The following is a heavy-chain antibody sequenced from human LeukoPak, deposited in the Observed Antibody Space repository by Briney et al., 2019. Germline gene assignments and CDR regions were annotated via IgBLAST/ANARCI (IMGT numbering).Heavy chain of an antibody. J-gene: IGHJ4*02. V-gene: IGHV3-21*01. Sequence: GGSLRLSCAASGFTFSPYAMNWVRQAPGKGLEWVSSIGDSSRSIFYADSVKGRFTISRDNAKNSLYLQMNSLRAEDTAVYYCAREGYSSGWFPFDYWGQGTLVTVSS. CDR1: GFTFSPYA. D-gene: IGHD6-19*01. CDR3: AREGYSSGWFPFDY. CDR2: IGDSSRSI.